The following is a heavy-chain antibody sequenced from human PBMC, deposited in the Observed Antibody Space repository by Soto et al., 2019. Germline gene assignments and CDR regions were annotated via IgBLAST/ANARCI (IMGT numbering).Heavy chain of an antibody. J-gene: IGHJ4*02. CDR1: GFTFSRHW. CDR3: VRDQNWAYDY. D-gene: IGHD7-27*01. Sequence: EVQLVESGGALVQSGGSLRLSCAASGFTFSRHWMHWVRQAPGKGLSWVSHIGPDGYRTRDADSVKGRFIISRDNAKNTLYLQKNNLRDDDTAVYYCVRDQNWAYDYCGPGILVTVSS. V-gene: IGHV3-74*01. CDR2: IGPDGYRT.